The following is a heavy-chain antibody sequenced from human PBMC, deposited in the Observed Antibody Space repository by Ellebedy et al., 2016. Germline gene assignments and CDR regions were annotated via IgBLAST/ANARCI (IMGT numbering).Heavy chain of an antibody. V-gene: IGHV3-21*01. D-gene: IGHD3-9*01. CDR3: ARELAAITISGMDV. J-gene: IGHJ6*02. CDR2: ITSSGSYI. Sequence: GESLKISXAASGFTFSSYTMNWVRQAPGKGLEWVSSITSSGSYIYYADSVKGRFTISRDNAKNSLYLQMNSLRAEDTAVYYCARELAAITISGMDVWGQGTTVTVSS. CDR1: GFTFSSYT.